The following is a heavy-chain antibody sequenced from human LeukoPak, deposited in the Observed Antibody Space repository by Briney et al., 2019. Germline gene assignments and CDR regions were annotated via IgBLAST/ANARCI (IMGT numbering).Heavy chain of an antibody. CDR1: GVDFGAYG. CDR3: VKGDWHGSGNYYSDQFRP. J-gene: IGHJ5*02. Sequence: GGSLRLSSAESGVDFGAYGMHWGRHAPGKGLDWGADISYDGSNAYYGDSVKGRFTISRDNSQNTLFLQMNSLTTDDTAAYYCVKGDWHGSGNYYSDQFRPWGPGTLVTVS. CDR2: ISYDGSNA. D-gene: IGHD3-10*01. V-gene: IGHV3-30*18.